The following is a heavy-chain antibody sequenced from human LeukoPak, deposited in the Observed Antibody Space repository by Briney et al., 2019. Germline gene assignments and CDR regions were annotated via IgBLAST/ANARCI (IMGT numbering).Heavy chain of an antibody. Sequence: TGGSLRLSCAASGFTFSTYSMNWVRQAPGKGLEWVSYIGRSSSPIYYADSVKGRFTISRDNAKNSLYLQMNSLRAEDTALYHCARNNGMDVWGQGTTVIVSS. CDR3: ARNNGMDV. CDR1: GFTFSTYS. J-gene: IGHJ6*02. CDR2: IGRSSSPI. V-gene: IGHV3-48*01.